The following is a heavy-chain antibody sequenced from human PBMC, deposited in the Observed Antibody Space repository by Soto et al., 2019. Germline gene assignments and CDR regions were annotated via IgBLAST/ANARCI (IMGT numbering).Heavy chain of an antibody. CDR2: ISYDGSNK. CDR3: AEGGYGAPDRFDY. V-gene: IGHV3-30-3*01. Sequence: QVQLVESGGGVVQPGRSLRLSCAASGFTFSSYAMHWVRQAPGKGLEWVAVISYDGSNKYYADSVKGRFTISRDNSKNTLYLQMNSLRAEDTAVYYCAEGGYGAPDRFDYWGQVTLVTVSS. D-gene: IGHD4-17*01. J-gene: IGHJ4*02. CDR1: GFTFSSYA.